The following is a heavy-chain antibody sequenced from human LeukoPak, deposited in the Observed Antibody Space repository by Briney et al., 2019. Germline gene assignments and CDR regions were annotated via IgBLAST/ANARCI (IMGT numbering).Heavy chain of an antibody. CDR2: INAGNGNT. V-gene: IGHV1-3*01. CDR1: GYTFTTYA. Sequence: ASVKVSCKASGYTFTTYAMHWVRQAPGQRLEWMGWINAGNGNTKYSQKFQGRVTITRDTSASTAYMELSSLRSEDTAVYYCARVGDSSGYWINFDYWGQGTLVTVSS. D-gene: IGHD3-22*01. J-gene: IGHJ4*02. CDR3: ARVGDSSGYWINFDY.